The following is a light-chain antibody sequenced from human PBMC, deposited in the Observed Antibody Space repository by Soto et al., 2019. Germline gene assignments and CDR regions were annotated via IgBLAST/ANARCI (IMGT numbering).Light chain of an antibody. CDR3: QSYDGSLSGWL. V-gene: IGLV1-40*01. CDR2: GDS. CDR1: SSNIGAGYN. J-gene: IGLJ3*02. Sequence: QSVLTQPPSVSGAPGQRGTISCTGSSSNIGAGYNVHWYQQVPGTAPKLLIYGDSNRPSGVPDRFSGSKSGTSASLAITGLYAEHEADYYCQSYDGSLSGWLFGGGTKLTVL.